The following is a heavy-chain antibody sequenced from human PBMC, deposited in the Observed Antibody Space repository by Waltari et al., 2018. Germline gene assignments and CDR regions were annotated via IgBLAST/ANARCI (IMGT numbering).Heavy chain of an antibody. CDR1: GYAFISYD. CDR3: ARGKEWGVAPLDS. J-gene: IGHJ4*02. CDR2: MNANSGNT. Sequence: QVQLVQSGAELKKPGASVKVSCKASGYAFISYDINWVRQAPGRGLEWMGWMNANSGNTGYAQKCRGRILMTRDTATNTAYLDLSSLRSDDTAVYFCARGKEWGVAPLDSWGQGTLVLVSS. V-gene: IGHV1-8*02. D-gene: IGHD3-10*01.